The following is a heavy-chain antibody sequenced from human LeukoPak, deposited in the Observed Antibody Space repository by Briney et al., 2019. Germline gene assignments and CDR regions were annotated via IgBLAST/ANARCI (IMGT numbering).Heavy chain of an antibody. J-gene: IGHJ6*04. D-gene: IGHD6-13*01. Sequence: KPSETLSLTCAVYGGSFSGYYWSWIRQPPGKGLEWIGEINHSGSTNYNPSLKGRVTISVDTSKNQFSLKLSSVTAADTAVYYCAREGGVRSSWYINYYYGMDVWGKGTTVTVSS. CDR1: GGSFSGYY. CDR2: INHSGST. CDR3: AREGGVRSSWYINYYYGMDV. V-gene: IGHV4-34*01.